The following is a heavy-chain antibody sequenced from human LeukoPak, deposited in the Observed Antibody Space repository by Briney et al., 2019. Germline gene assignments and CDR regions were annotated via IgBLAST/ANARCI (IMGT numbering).Heavy chain of an antibody. Sequence: SVKVSCKASGNSISNYAVSWVRQAPGQGFEWMGGIIPIFGTADYAQKFQSRVTITADQSTSTTYMALSSLKSEDTATYYCTTRACHAGGCSSSFYYYYGLHFWGQGTTVSVSS. J-gene: IGHJ6*02. CDR2: IIPIFGTA. CDR3: TTRACHAGGCSSSFYYYYGLHF. V-gene: IGHV1-69*13. D-gene: IGHD3-16*01. CDR1: GNSISNYA.